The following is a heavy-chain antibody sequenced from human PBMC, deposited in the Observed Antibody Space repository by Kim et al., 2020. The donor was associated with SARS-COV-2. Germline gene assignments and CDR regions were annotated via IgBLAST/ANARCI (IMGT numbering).Heavy chain of an antibody. Sequence: SETLSLTCTVSGGSVSSGSYFWSWIRQPPGKGLEWIGYIYYSGNTNYNPSLKSRVTMSVDTSKNQFSLKLRSVTAADTAVYYCARAHNDFWSGYPSYFDYWGQGTLVTVSS. J-gene: IGHJ4*02. CDR3: ARAHNDFWSGYPSYFDY. D-gene: IGHD3-3*01. V-gene: IGHV4-61*01. CDR2: IYYSGNT. CDR1: GGSVSSGSYF.